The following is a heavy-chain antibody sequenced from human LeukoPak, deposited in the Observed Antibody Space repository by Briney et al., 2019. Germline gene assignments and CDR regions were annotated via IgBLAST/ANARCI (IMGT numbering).Heavy chain of an antibody. V-gene: IGHV1-24*01. CDR1: GYTLTELS. J-gene: IGHJ4*02. Sequence: ASVKVSCKVSGYTLTELSMHWVRQAPGKGLEWMGGFDPEDGETIYAQKFQGRVTMTEDTSTDTAYMELSSLRSEDTAVYYCPAALVSFRSDYFDYWGQGTLVTVSS. CDR3: PAALVSFRSDYFDY. CDR2: FDPEDGET.